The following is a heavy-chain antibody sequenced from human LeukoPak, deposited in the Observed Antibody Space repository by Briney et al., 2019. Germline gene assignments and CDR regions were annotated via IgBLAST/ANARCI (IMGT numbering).Heavy chain of an antibody. V-gene: IGHV3-23*01. J-gene: IGHJ4*02. Sequence: QTGGSLRLSCAASGFTFSDYAMRWVRQAPGKGLEWVSSISGSGASTYYADSVKGRFTISRDNSKNTLYLQMSSLRAEDTAVYYCAFDYYFDYWGQGTLVTVSS. D-gene: IGHD3-9*01. CDR1: GFTFSDYA. CDR2: ISGSGAST. CDR3: AFDYYFDY.